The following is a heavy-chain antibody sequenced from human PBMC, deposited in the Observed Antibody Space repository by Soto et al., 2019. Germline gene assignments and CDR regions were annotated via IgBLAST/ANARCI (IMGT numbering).Heavy chain of an antibody. Sequence: SETLSLTCTVSGGSISSGDYYWSWIRQPPGKGLEWIGYIYYSGSTYYNPSLKSRVTISVDTSKNQFSLKLSSVTAADTAVYYWATENAYYDSSGFWASGNYFDYWGQGTLVTVSS. CDR2: IYYSGST. V-gene: IGHV4-30-4*01. CDR1: GGSISSGDYY. CDR3: ATENAYYDSSGFWASGNYFDY. D-gene: IGHD3-22*01. J-gene: IGHJ4*02.